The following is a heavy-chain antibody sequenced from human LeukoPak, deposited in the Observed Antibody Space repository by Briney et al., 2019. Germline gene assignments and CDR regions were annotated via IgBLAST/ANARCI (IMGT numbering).Heavy chain of an antibody. J-gene: IGHJ4*02. CDR1: GYTFTSYG. CDR3: PRDPPLRFLEWLTPNYFDY. V-gene: IGHV1-18*01. Sequence: ASVKVSCKASGYTFTSYGISWVRQAPGQGLEWMGWISAYNGNTNYAQKLQGRVTMTTDTSTSTAYMELRSLRSDDTAVYYCPRDPPLRFLEWLTPNYFDYWGQGTLVTVSS. CDR2: ISAYNGNT. D-gene: IGHD3-3*01.